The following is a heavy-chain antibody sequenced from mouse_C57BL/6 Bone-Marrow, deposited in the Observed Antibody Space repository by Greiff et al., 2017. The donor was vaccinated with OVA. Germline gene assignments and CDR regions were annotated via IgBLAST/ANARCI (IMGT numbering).Heavy chain of an antibody. V-gene: IGHV5-12*01. Sequence: EVKLVESGGGLVQPGGSLKLSCAASGFTFSDYYMYWVRQTPEKRLEWVAYISNGGGSTYYPDTVKGRFTISRDNAKNTLYLQMSRLKSEDTAMYYCARQGGVYWYFDVWGTGTTVTVSS. CDR2: ISNGGGST. CDR1: GFTFSDYY. CDR3: ARQGGVYWYFDV. J-gene: IGHJ1*03.